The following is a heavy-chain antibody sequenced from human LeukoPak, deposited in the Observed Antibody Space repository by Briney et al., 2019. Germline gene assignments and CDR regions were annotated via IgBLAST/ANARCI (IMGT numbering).Heavy chain of an antibody. V-gene: IGHV6-1*01. D-gene: IGHD3-10*01. Sequence: SQTLPLTCAISGDSVPSNSAAWNWIRQSPSRGLEWLGKSYYRSKWYNDYAVSVKSRITINPDTSKNQFSLQLNSVTPEDTAVYYCARGYYYGSGSYYPWFDYWGQGTLVTVSS. CDR1: GDSVPSNSAA. CDR3: ARGYYYGSGSYYPWFDY. CDR2: SYYRSKWYN. J-gene: IGHJ4*02.